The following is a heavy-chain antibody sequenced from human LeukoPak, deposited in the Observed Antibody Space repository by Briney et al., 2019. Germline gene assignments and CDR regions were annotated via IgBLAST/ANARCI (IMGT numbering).Heavy chain of an antibody. Sequence: PGGSLRLSCAASGFTFDDYAMHWVRQAPGKGLDCVSLISWEGQTTYYADSVRGRFSISRDNNKNSLFLEMNSLTTDDTGFYYCTRDTDFGSPTNYFDHWGQGTLVSVSS. D-gene: IGHD3-10*01. CDR2: ISWEGQTT. V-gene: IGHV3-43*01. CDR3: TRDTDFGSPTNYFDH. J-gene: IGHJ4*02. CDR1: GFTFDDYA.